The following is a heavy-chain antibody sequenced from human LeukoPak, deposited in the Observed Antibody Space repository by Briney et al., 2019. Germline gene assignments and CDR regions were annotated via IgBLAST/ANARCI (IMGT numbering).Heavy chain of an antibody. J-gene: IGHJ4*02. D-gene: IGHD5-18*01. CDR2: CRGKTNSYST. CDR1: GFTFSDHA. CDR3: ARDLIGYGSPLDY. V-gene: IGHV3-72*01. Sequence: GGSLRLSCAAFGFTFSDHAMDWVRQAPGEGLEWVARCRGKTNSYSTEYAASVNGRFTISRDNAKNSLYLQMNSLRAEDTAVYYCARDLIGYGSPLDYWGQGTLVTVSS.